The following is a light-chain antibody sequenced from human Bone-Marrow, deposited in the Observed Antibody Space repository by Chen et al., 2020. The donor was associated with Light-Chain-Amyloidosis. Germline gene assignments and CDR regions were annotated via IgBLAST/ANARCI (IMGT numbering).Light chain of an antibody. CDR1: NVGSKS. V-gene: IGLV3-21*02. CDR2: DDG. CDR3: QVWDSGSDQLV. Sequence: SYVLTQPPSLYVAPGQTARIPCGGRNVGSKSVHWYQQKPGQAPVLVVYDDGDRPSGFPERFSGSNSGNTATLTISRVEAGDEADYYCQVWDSGSDQLVFGGGTKLTVL. J-gene: IGLJ2*01.